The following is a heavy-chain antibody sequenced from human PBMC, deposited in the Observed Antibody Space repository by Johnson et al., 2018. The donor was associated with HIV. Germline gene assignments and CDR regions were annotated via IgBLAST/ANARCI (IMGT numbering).Heavy chain of an antibody. Sequence: VQLVESGGGVVQPGRSLRLSCAASGFTFTNAWMSWVRQAPGKGLEWVGRIKSKTYGGTTEYAASVKGRFTISRDDSKSIAYLQRDSLKTEDTAVYYCTRATWVGASARHAFDIWGQGIMVTVSS. CDR3: TRATWVGASARHAFDI. CDR1: GFTFTNAW. V-gene: IGHV3-15*01. D-gene: IGHD1-26*01. CDR2: IKSKTYGGTT. J-gene: IGHJ3*02.